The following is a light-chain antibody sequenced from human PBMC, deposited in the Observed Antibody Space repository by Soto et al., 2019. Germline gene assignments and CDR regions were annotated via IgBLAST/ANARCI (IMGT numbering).Light chain of an antibody. CDR3: QEYNSAPST. J-gene: IGKJ1*01. CDR1: QGISNS. CDR2: AAS. Sequence: DIQMTQTPSSLSASVGDRVTMACRASQGISNSLAWYQQKPGKVPKLLIYAASTLQAGLPSRFSGSGSGTDFTLTISSLQPEDVATYYWQEYNSAPSTFGQGTNVEIK. V-gene: IGKV1-27*01.